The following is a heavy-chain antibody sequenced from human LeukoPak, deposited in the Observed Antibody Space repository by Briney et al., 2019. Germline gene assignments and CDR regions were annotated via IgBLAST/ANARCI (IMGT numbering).Heavy chain of an antibody. CDR2: INPSGGST. CDR1: GYTFTSYY. V-gene: IGHV1-46*01. CDR3: AREGPGGTTGNQWDY. Sequence: ASVKVSCKASGYTFTSYYMHWVRQAPGQELEWMGIINPSGGSTSYAQKFQGRVTMTRDTSTSTVYMELSSLRSEDTAVYYCAREGPGGTTGNQWDYWGQGTLVTVSS. D-gene: IGHD1-1*01. J-gene: IGHJ4*02.